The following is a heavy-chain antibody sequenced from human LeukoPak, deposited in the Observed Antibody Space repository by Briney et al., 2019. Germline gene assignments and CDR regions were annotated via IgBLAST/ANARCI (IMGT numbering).Heavy chain of an antibody. CDR2: IYHSGST. CDR3: ARIGNYYFDY. J-gene: IGHJ4*02. V-gene: IGHV4-4*02. D-gene: IGHD1-1*01. CDR1: GGSISSGNW. Sequence: PSETLSLTCAVSGGSISSGNWRTWVRQPPGKGLDWIGEIYHSGSTNYNPSLKSRVTISVDKSKNQFSLKLTSVTAADTAVYFCARIGNYYFDYWGQGTLVTVSS.